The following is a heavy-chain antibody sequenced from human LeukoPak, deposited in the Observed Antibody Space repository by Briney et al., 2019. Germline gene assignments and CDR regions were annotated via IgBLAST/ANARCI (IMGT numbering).Heavy chain of an antibody. CDR2: IYYSGST. Sequence: SETLSLTCTVSGGSISSSSYYWGWIRQPQGKGLEWIGSIYYSGSTYYNPSLTSRVTISVDTSKNQFSLKLSSVTAADTAVYYCARLSSGSDYWGQGTLVTVSS. CDR3: ARLSSGSDY. J-gene: IGHJ4*02. CDR1: GGSISSSSYY. V-gene: IGHV4-39*01. D-gene: IGHD6-19*01.